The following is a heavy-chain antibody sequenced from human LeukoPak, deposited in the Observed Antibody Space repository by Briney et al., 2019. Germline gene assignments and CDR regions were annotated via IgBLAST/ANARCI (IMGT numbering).Heavy chain of an antibody. D-gene: IGHD2-8*01. CDR3: AKEQRIRHCSEGVCMEGYYFDY. CDR1: GFPFNMFG. CDR2: LSRGGGST. V-gene: IGHV3-23*01. J-gene: IGHJ4*02. Sequence: PGGSLRLSCTGSGFPFNMFGIHWVRQAPGQGLDWVSGLSRGGGSTNYGDSVKGRFTISRDYSKNMVFLQMNSLRPEDTAVYYCAKEQRIRHCSEGVCMEGYYFDYWGQGSLVTVSS.